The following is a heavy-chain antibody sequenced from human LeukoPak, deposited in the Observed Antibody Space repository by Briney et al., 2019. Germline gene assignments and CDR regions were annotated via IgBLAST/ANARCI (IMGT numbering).Heavy chain of an antibody. Sequence: GGSLRLSCAASGFTFSSYAMSWVRQAPGKGLEWVANIKPDGTKKTYVDSVKGRFIISRDNAKNSLYLQMNSLRADDTAVYYCATAPAAADSWWGQGTLVAVSS. CDR1: GFTFSSYA. J-gene: IGHJ4*02. D-gene: IGHD6-13*01. CDR2: IKPDGTKK. CDR3: ATAPAAADSW. V-gene: IGHV3-7*01.